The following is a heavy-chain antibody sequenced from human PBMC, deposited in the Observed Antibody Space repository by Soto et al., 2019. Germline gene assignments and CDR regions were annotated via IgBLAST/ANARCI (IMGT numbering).Heavy chain of an antibody. CDR1: GFTFSSYG. Sequence: GGSLRLSCAASGFTFSSYGMHWVRQAPGKGLEWVAVISYDGSNKYYADSVKGRFTISRDNSKNTLYLQMNSLRAEDTAVYYCAKEALWFGELLPSVGYYYYYMDVWGKGTTVTVSS. CDR3: AKEALWFGELLPSVGYYYYYMDV. V-gene: IGHV3-30*18. J-gene: IGHJ6*03. D-gene: IGHD3-10*01. CDR2: ISYDGSNK.